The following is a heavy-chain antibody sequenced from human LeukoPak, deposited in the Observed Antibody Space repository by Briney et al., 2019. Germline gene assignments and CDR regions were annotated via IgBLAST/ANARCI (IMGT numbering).Heavy chain of an antibody. D-gene: IGHD6-6*01. J-gene: IGHJ4*02. CDR3: ARVRVRPIDY. CDR1: GGSFSGYY. CDR2: INHSGST. V-gene: IGHV4-34*01. Sequence: SETLSPTCAVYGGSFSGYYWSWIRQPPGKGLEWIGEINHSGSTNYNPSLKSRVTISVDTSKDQFSLKLSSVTAADTAVYYCARVRVRPIDYWGQGTLVTVSS.